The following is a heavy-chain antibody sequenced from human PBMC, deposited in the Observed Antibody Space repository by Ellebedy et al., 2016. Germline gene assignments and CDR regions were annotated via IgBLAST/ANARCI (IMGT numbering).Heavy chain of an antibody. CDR1: GGSVSSGSYY. Sequence: SETLSLXCTVSGGSVSSGSYYWSWIRQPPGKGLEWIGYIYYSGSTNYNPSLKSRVTISVDTSKNQFSLKLSSVTAADTAVYYCARIYCGGDCWRLHWYFDLWGRGTLVTVSS. CDR3: ARIYCGGDCWRLHWYFDL. CDR2: IYYSGST. J-gene: IGHJ2*01. D-gene: IGHD2-21*02. V-gene: IGHV4-61*01.